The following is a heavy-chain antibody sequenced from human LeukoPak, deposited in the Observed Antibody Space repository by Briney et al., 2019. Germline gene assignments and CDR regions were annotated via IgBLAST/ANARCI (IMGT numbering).Heavy chain of an antibody. J-gene: IGHJ4*02. V-gene: IGHV3-64D*06. CDR2: IGTFGGVT. CDR1: GFTFNTYA. CDR3: VKYIVVRGLVTATFDH. Sequence: GGSLRLSCSASGFTFNTYAIHWVRQAPGKGLEHVSAIGTFGGVTYYADSVKGRFTISRDNSKNTVLLQMSSLRADDTAVYHCVKYIVVRGLVTATFDHWGQGTLVTVSS. D-gene: IGHD2-21*01.